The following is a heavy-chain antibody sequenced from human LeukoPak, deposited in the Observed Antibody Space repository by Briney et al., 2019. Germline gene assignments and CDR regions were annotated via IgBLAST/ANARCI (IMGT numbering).Heavy chain of an antibody. CDR1: GYNFTTYW. CDR3: ARQPILLDSSGYLDTPDYFDH. Sequence: GESLKISCKVSGYNFTTYWIAWVRQMPGKGLEWMGIVHPGDSDTTYSPSFQGQVTISVDKSISTAYLQWSSLKASDTAMYYCARQPILLDSSGYLDTPDYFDHWGQGTLVTVSS. D-gene: IGHD3-22*01. CDR2: VHPGDSDT. J-gene: IGHJ4*02. V-gene: IGHV5-51*01.